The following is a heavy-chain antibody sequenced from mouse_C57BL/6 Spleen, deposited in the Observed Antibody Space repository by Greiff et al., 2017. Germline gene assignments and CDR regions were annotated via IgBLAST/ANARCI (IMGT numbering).Heavy chain of an antibody. V-gene: IGHV1-69*01. J-gene: IGHJ4*01. CDR1: GYTFTSYW. Sequence: QVQLQQPGAELVMPGASVKLSCKASGYTFTSYWMHWVKQRPGQGLEWIGEIDPSDSYTNYNQKFKGKSTLTVDKSSSTAYMQLSSQTSEDSAVYYCARYYYGNYYAMDYWGQGTSVTVSS. D-gene: IGHD2-1*01. CDR3: ARYYYGNYYAMDY. CDR2: IDPSDSYT.